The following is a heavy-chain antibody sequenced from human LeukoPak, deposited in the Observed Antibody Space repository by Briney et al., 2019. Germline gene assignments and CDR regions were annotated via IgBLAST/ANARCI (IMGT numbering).Heavy chain of an antibody. J-gene: IGHJ4*02. CDR1: SVSFSGYY. V-gene: IGHV4-34*01. Sequence: SETLSLTCAVCSVSFSGYYWSWIRQPPGKGLEWIGEINHSGSTNYNPSLKSRVTISVDTSKNQLSLKLSSVTAADTAVYYCARAPPAAYYDILGYIDYWGQGTLVTVSS. CDR2: INHSGST. CDR3: ARAPPAAYYDILGYIDY. D-gene: IGHD3-9*01.